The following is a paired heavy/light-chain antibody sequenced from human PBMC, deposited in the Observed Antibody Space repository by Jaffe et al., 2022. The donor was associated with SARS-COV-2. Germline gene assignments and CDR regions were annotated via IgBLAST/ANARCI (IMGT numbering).Heavy chain of an antibody. CDR2: IYYSGNT. J-gene: IGHJ3*02. D-gene: IGHD3-22*01. CDR1: GVSISSSTYY. CDR3: ARHIPTPEYYYDNRRAFDI. V-gene: IGHV4-39*01. Sequence: QLQLQESGPGLVKPSETLSLTCTVSGVSISSSTYYWGWIRQSPGKGLEWIGTIYYSGNTYYNPSLRSRVTISLDTSKNQFSLRLSSVTAADTTVYYCARHIPTPEYYYDNRRAFDIWGQGTMVSVSS.
Light chain of an antibody. CDR1: SSDIGAYNY. V-gene: IGLV2-14*01. CDR3: SSHTRASTRV. Sequence: QSALTQPASVSGSPGQSITISCTGTSSDIGAYNYVSWYQQHPGKAPKLMIYDVSYRTSGAFHRFSGSKSGNTASLTISGLQAEDEADYYCSSHTRASTRVFGGGTKVTVL. J-gene: IGLJ3*02. CDR2: DVS.